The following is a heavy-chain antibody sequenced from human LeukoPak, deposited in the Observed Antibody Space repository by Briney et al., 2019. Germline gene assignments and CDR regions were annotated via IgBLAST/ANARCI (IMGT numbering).Heavy chain of an antibody. J-gene: IGHJ6*03. V-gene: IGHV1-8*01. CDR3: ARGGVGDYYDSSGFRYYYYYYMDV. CDR2: MNPNSGNT. D-gene: IGHD3-22*01. Sequence: ASVKVSCKASGYTFTSYDINWVRQATGQGLEWMGWMNPNSGNTGYAQKFQGRVTMTRNTSISTAYMELSSLRSEGTAVYYCARGGVGDYYDSSGFRYYYYYYMDVWGKGTTVTVSS. CDR1: GYTFTSYD.